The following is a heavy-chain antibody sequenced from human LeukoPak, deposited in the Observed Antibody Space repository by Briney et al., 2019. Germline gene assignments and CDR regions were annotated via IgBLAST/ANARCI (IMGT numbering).Heavy chain of an antibody. CDR3: ARADSYGFIDY. V-gene: IGHV4-39*07. CDR2: IYYSGST. J-gene: IGHJ4*02. Sequence: SETLSLTCTVSGGSISSSTFYWGWIRQPPGKGLEWIGTIYYSGSTFYNPSLKSRVTVSVDTSKNQFSLKLSSLTAADTAVYYCARADSYGFIDYWGQGTLVTVSS. CDR1: GGSISSSTFY. D-gene: IGHD5-18*01.